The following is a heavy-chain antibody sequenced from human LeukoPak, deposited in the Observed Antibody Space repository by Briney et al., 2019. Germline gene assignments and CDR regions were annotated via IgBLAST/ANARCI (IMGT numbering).Heavy chain of an antibody. CDR3: ARDSSSWYKMQYYFDY. Sequence: ASVKVSCKASGYTFTSYYMHWVRQAPGQGLEWMGIINPSGGSTSYAQKFQGRVTMTRDTSTSTVYMELSSLRSEDTAVYYCARDSSSWYKMQYYFDYWGREPWSPSPQ. D-gene: IGHD6-13*01. V-gene: IGHV1-46*03. J-gene: IGHJ4*02. CDR1: GYTFTSYY. CDR2: INPSGGST.